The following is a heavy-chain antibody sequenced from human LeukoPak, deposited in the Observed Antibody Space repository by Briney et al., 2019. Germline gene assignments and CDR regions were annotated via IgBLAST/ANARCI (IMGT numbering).Heavy chain of an antibody. CDR1: GYTFTSYG. CDR2: ISAYNGNT. J-gene: IGHJ4*02. V-gene: IGHV1-18*01. D-gene: IGHD6-13*01. CDR3: AGDQGYSSSLYYFDY. Sequence: ASVKVSCKASGYTFTSYGISWVRQAPGQGLEWMGWISAYNGNTNYAQKLQGRVTMTTDTSTSTAYMELRSLRSDDTAVYYCAGDQGYSSSLYYFDYWGQGTLVTVSS.